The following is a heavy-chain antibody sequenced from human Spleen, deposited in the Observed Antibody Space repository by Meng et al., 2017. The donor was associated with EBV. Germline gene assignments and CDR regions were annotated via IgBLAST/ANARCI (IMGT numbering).Heavy chain of an antibody. D-gene: IGHD3-9*01. CDR3: ARTLRERLFDWF. CDR1: GGSFSVYY. CDR2: INHVGST. V-gene: IGHV4-34*02. J-gene: IGHJ4*02. Sequence: VPLQPLGAGLLEPSETLSLTGAVYGGSFSVYYWSWIRQPPGKGLEWIGEINHVGSTNYNPSLKSRVIMSVDTSKNQFSLRLSSVTAADAAVYYCARTLRERLFDWFWSQGTLVTVSS.